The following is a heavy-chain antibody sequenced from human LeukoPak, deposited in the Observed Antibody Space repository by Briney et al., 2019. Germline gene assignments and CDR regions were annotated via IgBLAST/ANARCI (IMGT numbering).Heavy chain of an antibody. CDR1: GYAFTFYN. D-gene: IGHD3-9*01. CDR2: INPNSGGT. Sequence: ASVTVSCTSSGYAFTFYNMHWVRQAPGQGLEWMGWINPNSGGTNYAQKFQGRVTMTRDMSISTAYMELSRLTSDDTAVYYCARWFTITSGDYDILTSSYHRGMDVWGQGTTVTVSS. J-gene: IGHJ6*02. CDR3: ARWFTITSGDYDILTSSYHRGMDV. V-gene: IGHV1-2*02.